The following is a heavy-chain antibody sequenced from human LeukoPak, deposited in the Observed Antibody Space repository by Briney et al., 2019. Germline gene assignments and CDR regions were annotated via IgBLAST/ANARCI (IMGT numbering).Heavy chain of an antibody. D-gene: IGHD3-22*01. Sequence: PSETLSLTCTVSGVSFSSYYWSWIRQPSGKGLEWIGYIYYSGSTNYNPSLKSRVTISVDTSKNQFSLKLSFVTAADTAVYHCARVVPYYYDSSGHWYFDLWGRGTLVTVSS. CDR3: ARVVPYYYDSSGHWYFDL. V-gene: IGHV4-59*01. CDR1: GVSFSSYY. CDR2: IYYSGST. J-gene: IGHJ2*01.